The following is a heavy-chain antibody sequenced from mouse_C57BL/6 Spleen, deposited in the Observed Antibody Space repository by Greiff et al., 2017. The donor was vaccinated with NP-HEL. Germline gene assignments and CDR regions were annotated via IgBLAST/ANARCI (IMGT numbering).Heavy chain of an antibody. CDR3: ARGYDYDVTWFAY. D-gene: IGHD2-4*01. CDR2: ISDGGSYT. CDR1: GFTFSSYA. Sequence: EVMLVESGGGLVKPGGSLKLSCAASGFTFSSYAMSWVRQTPEKRLEWVATISDGGSYTYYPDNVKGRFTISRDNAKNNLYLQMSHLKSEDTAMYYCARGYDYDVTWFAYWGQGTLVTVSA. J-gene: IGHJ3*01. V-gene: IGHV5-4*03.